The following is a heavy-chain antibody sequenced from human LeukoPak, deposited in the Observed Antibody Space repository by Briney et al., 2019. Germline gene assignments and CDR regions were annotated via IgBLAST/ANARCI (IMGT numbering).Heavy chain of an antibody. Sequence: SETLSLTCTVSGGSISSGSYYWSWIRQPAGKGLEWIGRIYTSGSTNYNPSLKSRVTISVDTSKNQFSLKLSSVTAADTAVYYCARETPYSSSWYMSGYYYYMDVWGKGTTVTVSS. CDR2: IYTSGST. CDR1: GGSISSGSYY. D-gene: IGHD6-13*01. CDR3: ARETPYSSSWYMSGYYYYMDV. V-gene: IGHV4-61*02. J-gene: IGHJ6*03.